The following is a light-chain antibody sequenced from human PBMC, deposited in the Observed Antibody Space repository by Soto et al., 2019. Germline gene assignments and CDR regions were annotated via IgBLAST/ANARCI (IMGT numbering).Light chain of an antibody. CDR1: QSVTNNY. CDR2: GAS. J-gene: IGKJ1*01. Sequence: ILLTHFPGTLSLSPGERATLSCRASQSVTNNYLAWYQQRPGQPPNLLIFGASNRATGIPDRFSGSGSGTDFTLTISRMEPEDFAVYYCQQYGSSIQTFGQGTKVDIK. CDR3: QQYGSSIQT. V-gene: IGKV3-20*01.